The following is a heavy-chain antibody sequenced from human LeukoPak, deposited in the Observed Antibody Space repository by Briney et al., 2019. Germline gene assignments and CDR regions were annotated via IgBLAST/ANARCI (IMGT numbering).Heavy chain of an antibody. J-gene: IGHJ3*02. D-gene: IGHD3-3*01. Sequence: SETLSLTCTVSGGSISSSSDYWGWIRQPPGKGLEWIGSIYYSGSSYYNPSLKTRVTISIDTSKSQFSLKLNSVTAADTAVYYCATHFTIFSAFDIWGQGTMVIVSS. V-gene: IGHV4-39*01. CDR3: ATHFTIFSAFDI. CDR2: IYYSGSS. CDR1: GGSISSSSDY.